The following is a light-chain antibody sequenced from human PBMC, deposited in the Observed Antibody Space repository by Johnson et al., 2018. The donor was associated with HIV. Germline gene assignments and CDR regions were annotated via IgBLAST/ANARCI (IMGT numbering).Light chain of an antibody. CDR2: ENK. J-gene: IGLJ1*01. Sequence: QPVLTQPPSVSAAPGQMVSISCSGSSSNIGKNYVSWYQQFPGTAPKLLIHENKKRPSGIPDRFSGSKSGTSATLDITGLQTGDEADYYCGTWDSSLSAGGVFGTGTKVTVL. CDR1: SSNIGKNY. CDR3: GTWDSSLSAGGV. V-gene: IGLV1-51*02.